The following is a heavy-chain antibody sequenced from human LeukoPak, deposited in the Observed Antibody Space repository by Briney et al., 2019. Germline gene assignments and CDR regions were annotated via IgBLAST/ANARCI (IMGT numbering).Heavy chain of an antibody. CDR2: INSDGSIT. CDR3: AKDPDKIQLWFYFDY. V-gene: IGHV3-74*01. J-gene: IGHJ4*02. CDR1: GFTFTTYW. Sequence: GGSLRLSCAASGFTFTTYWMHWVRQAPGKGLVWGSHINSDGSITSYADSVKGRFTISRDNSKNTLYLQMNSLRAEDTAVYYCAKDPDKIQLWFYFDYWGQGTLVTVSS. D-gene: IGHD5-18*01.